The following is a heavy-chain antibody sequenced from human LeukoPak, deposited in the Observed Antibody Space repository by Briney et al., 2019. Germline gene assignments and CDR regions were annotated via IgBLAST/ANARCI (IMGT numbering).Heavy chain of an antibody. D-gene: IGHD2-2*01. J-gene: IGHJ6*03. CDR2: IRYDGSNK. Sequence: PGGSLRLSCAASGFTFSSYGMHWVRQAPGKGLEWVAFIRYDGSNKYYADSVKGRFTISRDNSKNTLYLQMNSLRAEDTAVYYSAKVVPAAHYYYYYYMDVWGKGTTVTVSS. CDR3: AKVVPAAHYYYYYYMDV. CDR1: GFTFSSYG. V-gene: IGHV3-30*02.